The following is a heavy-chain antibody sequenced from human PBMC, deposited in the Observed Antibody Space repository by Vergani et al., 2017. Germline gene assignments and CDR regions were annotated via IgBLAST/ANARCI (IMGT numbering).Heavy chain of an antibody. V-gene: IGHV4-31*03. CDR1: GGSISSGGYY. D-gene: IGHD3-22*01. CDR2: IYYSGST. J-gene: IGHJ5*02. CDR3: ARDCYYDSSGYSRFDP. Sequence: QVQLQESGPGLVKPSQTLSLTCTVSGGSISSGGYYWSWIRQHPGKGLEWIGYIYYSGSTYYNPSLKSRVTISVDTSKNQFSLKLSSVTAADTAVYYCARDCYYDSSGYSRFDPWGQGTLVTVSS.